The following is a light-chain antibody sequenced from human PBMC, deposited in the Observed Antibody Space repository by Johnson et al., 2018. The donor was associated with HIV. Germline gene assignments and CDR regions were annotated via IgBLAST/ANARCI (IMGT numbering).Light chain of an antibody. Sequence: QSVLTQPPSVYAAPGQKVTISCSGSSSNIGNNYVSWYQQLPGTAPKLLIYENNKRPSGIPDRFSGSKYGTSATLGITGLQTGDEADYYCGTWDSSLSVLNVCGTGTKVTVL. V-gene: IGLV1-51*02. CDR2: ENN. J-gene: IGLJ1*01. CDR1: SSNIGNNY. CDR3: GTWDSSLSVLNV.